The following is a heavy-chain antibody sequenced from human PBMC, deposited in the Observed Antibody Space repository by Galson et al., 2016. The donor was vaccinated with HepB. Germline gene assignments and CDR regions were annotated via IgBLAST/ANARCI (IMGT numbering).Heavy chain of an antibody. CDR1: GFTFSSYN. CDR2: IVSRGSHM. J-gene: IGHJ4*02. CDR3: ARADSRSYASKWSLDY. D-gene: IGHD3-16*01. Sequence: SLRLSCAASGFTFSSYNMNWVRQAPGEGPEWVSSIVSRGSHMFYADSLKGRFTISRDNSKNTLSLQMNSLRAEDTAVYYCARADSRSYASKWSLDYWGQGTLVTVSS. V-gene: IGHV3-21*01.